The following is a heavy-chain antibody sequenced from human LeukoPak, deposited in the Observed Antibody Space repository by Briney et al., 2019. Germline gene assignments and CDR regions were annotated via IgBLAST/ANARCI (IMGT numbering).Heavy chain of an antibody. J-gene: IGHJ4*02. V-gene: IGHV4-39*01. CDR2: MYGSGST. D-gene: IGHD6-13*01. CDR3: ARGPYSSRYDY. CDR1: GDSISGNTYY. Sequence: SETLSLTCTVSGDSISGNTYYWGWIRQPPGKGLEWIGTMYGSGSTYYNPSLKSRVTISVDTSKNQFSLKLNSVTAADTAVYYCARGPYSSRYDYWGQGTLVTVSS.